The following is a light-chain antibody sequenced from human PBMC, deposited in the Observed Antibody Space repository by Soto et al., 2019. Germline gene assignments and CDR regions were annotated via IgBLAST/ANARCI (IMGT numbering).Light chain of an antibody. V-gene: IGKV3-15*01. CDR2: GAS. J-gene: IGKJ2*01. Sequence: EIVMTQSPATLPVSPGERATLSCRTSQDVSNNLAWYQQKPGQAPRLLMYGASTRATSIPDRFSGSGSGTEFTFTISNLQSEDFAVYYCQQYNNWPPMYTFGQGTKLEIK. CDR1: QDVSNN. CDR3: QQYNNWPPMYT.